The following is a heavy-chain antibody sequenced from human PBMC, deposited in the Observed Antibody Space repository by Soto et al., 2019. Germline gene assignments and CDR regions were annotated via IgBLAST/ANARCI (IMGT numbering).Heavy chain of an antibody. CDR3: IRDGLYNGIHLSDY. D-gene: IGHD1-26*01. CDR2: ISYDGSNK. Sequence: GGSLRLSCAASGFTFSSYGMHWVRQAPGKGLEWVAVISYDGSNKYYADSVKGRFTISRDESKNSLYLQMNSLKTEDTAVYYCIRDGLYNGIHLSDYWGQGTLVTVSS. V-gene: IGHV3-30*03. J-gene: IGHJ4*02. CDR1: GFTFSSYG.